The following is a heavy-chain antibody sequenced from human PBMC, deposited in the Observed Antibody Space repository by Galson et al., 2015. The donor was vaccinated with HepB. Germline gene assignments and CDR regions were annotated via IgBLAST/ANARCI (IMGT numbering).Heavy chain of an antibody. J-gene: IGHJ2*01. CDR3: AKDRTLYCGYGWSFDL. CDR1: GFTFSSYA. CDR2: VSNTGVST. V-gene: IGHV3-23*01. D-gene: IGHD5-12*01. Sequence: SLRLSCAASGFTFSSYAMSWVRQAPGKGLEWVSSVSNTGVSTYYADSVKGRFTISRDNSKNTLYLQMNSLRAEDTATYYCAKDRTLYCGYGWSFDLWGRGTLVTVSS.